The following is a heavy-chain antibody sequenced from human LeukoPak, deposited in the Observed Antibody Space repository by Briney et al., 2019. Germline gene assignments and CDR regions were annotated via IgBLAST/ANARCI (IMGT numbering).Heavy chain of an antibody. CDR1: GYTFTSYG. D-gene: IGHD3-10*01. V-gene: IGHV1-18*01. J-gene: IGHJ4*02. CDR2: ISAYNGNT. Sequence: ASVKVSCKASGYTFTSYGISWVRQAPGQGLEWMGWISAYNGNTNYAQKPQGRVTMTTDTSTSTAYMELRSLRSDDTAVYYCARKVPYGSGSPDFDYWGQGTLVTVSS. CDR3: ARKVPYGSGSPDFDY.